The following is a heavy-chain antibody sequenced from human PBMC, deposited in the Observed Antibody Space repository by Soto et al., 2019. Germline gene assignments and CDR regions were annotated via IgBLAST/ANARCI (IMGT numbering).Heavy chain of an antibody. CDR2: IIPIFGTA. D-gene: IGHD1-26*01. CDR1: GGTFSSYA. Sequence: SVKVSCKASGGTFSSYAISWVREAPGQGLGWMGGIIPIFGTANYAQKFQGRVTITADESTSTAYMELSSLRSEDTAVYYCARGYSGSYGHAFDIWGQGTMVPVSS. J-gene: IGHJ3*02. CDR3: ARGYSGSYGHAFDI. V-gene: IGHV1-69*13.